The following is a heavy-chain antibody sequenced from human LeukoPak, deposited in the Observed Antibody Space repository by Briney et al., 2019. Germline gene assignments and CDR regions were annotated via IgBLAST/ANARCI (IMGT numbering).Heavy chain of an antibody. D-gene: IGHD5-12*01. CDR3: AKGATYDY. J-gene: IGHJ4*02. Sequence: PGGSLRLPCAASGFTFHTYWMNWVRQAPGKGLEWVSAISGSGGSTYYADSVKGRFTISRDNSKNTLYLQMNSLRAEDTAVYYCAKGATYDYWGRGTLVTVSS. CDR1: GFTFHTYW. V-gene: IGHV3-23*01. CDR2: ISGSGGST.